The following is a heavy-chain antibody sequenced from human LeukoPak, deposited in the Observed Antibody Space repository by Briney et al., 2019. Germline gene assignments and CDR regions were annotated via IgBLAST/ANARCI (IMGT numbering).Heavy chain of an antibody. CDR2: INPNSGGT. Sequence: ASVKVSCKASGYTFTGYYMHWVRQAPGQGLEWMGWINPNSGGTNYAQKFQGRVTMTRDTSISTAYMELSRLRSDDTAVYYCARPGSAAMGADYYYYYYMDVWGKGTTVTVSS. CDR1: GYTFTGYY. V-gene: IGHV1-2*02. J-gene: IGHJ6*03. D-gene: IGHD5-18*01. CDR3: ARPGSAAMGADYYYYYYMDV.